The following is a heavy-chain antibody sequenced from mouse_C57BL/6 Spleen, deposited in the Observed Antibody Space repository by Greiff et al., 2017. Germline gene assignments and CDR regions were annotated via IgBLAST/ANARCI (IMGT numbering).Heavy chain of an antibody. CDR3: ARDYDLDY. J-gene: IGHJ2*01. CDR1: GYAFTNYL. CDR2: INPGSGGT. V-gene: IGHV1-54*01. D-gene: IGHD2-4*01. Sequence: VQLQQSGAELVRPGTSVKVSCKASGYAFTNYLIEWVKQRPGQGLEWIGVINPGSGGTNYNEKFKGKATLTADKSSSTAYMQLKSLTSEDSAVYYCARDYDLDYWGQGTTLTVSS.